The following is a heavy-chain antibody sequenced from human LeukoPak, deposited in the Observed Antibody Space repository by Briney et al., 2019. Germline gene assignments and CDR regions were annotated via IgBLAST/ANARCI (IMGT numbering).Heavy chain of an antibody. CDR2: ISAYNGIT. V-gene: IGHV1-18*01. CDR3: ASGYNYGMGVPFDY. CDR1: GYTFPTYG. D-gene: IGHD5-18*01. J-gene: IGHJ4*02. Sequence: GASVKVSCKASGYTFPTYGFSWVRQAPGQGLEWMGWISAYNGITNYAQKFQGRLIMTTEKSTKTGYMELRSLRSDDTAVYFCASGYNYGMGVPFDYWGRGTLVTVSS.